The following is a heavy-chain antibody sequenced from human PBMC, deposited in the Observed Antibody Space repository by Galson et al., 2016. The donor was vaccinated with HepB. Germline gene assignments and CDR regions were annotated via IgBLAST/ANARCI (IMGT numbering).Heavy chain of an antibody. CDR1: GFVFSNFG. CDR2: ISTRRTT. V-gene: IGHV3-23*01. Sequence: SLRLSCAASGFVFSNFGLSWVRQAPGKGLEWVASISTRRTTYYSDSVQGRFTISRDNSNNTLYLQMNGLRAEATAVYYCAKERLVRRIFDHWGQGTPLTVSS. J-gene: IGHJ4*02. D-gene: IGHD3-9*01. CDR3: AKERLVRRIFDH.